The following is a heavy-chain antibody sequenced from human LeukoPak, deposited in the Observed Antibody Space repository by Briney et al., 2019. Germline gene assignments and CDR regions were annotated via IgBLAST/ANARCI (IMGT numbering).Heavy chain of an antibody. D-gene: IGHD1-14*01. CDR1: GFTFSSYG. CDR3: ARGTTVYYYYYYMDV. CDR2: IGYDGSNK. J-gene: IGHJ6*03. V-gene: IGHV3-33*01. Sequence: TGGSLRLSCAASGFTFSSYGMHWVRKAPAKGLDGVAVIGYDGSNKYYADSVKGRFTISRDNSKNTLYLQMNSLRAEDTAVYYCARGTTVYYYYYYMDVWGKGTTVTVSS.